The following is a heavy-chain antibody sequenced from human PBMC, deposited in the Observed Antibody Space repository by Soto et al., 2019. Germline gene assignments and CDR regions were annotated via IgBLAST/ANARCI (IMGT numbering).Heavy chain of an antibody. J-gene: IGHJ6*02. V-gene: IGHV3-7*03. CDR3: ARFYTETVRGIFGVGPYYYYYVMGV. CDR1: GFTFSSYW. D-gene: IGHD3-3*01. Sequence: QPGGSLRLSCAASGFTFSSYWMSWVRQAPGKGLEWVANIKQDGSEKYYVDSVKGRFTISRDNAKNSLYLQMNSLRAEDTAVYYCARFYTETVRGIFGVGPYYYYYVMGVWGQGTTVTVSS. CDR2: IKQDGSEK.